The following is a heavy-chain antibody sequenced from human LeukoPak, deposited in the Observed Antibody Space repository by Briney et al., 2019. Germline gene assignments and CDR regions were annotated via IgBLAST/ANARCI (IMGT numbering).Heavy chain of an antibody. V-gene: IGHV4-39*01. J-gene: IGHJ5*02. D-gene: IGHD4-17*01. Sequence: SETLSLTCTVSGDSISSSSYYWGWIRQPPGKGLEWIGSIFYSGSSYYNPSLKSRLTISVDTSKNQFSLKLSSVTATDTAVYYCASLRSGTGTFDPWGQGTLVTVSS. CDR1: GDSISSSSYY. CDR2: IFYSGSS. CDR3: ASLRSGTGTFDP.